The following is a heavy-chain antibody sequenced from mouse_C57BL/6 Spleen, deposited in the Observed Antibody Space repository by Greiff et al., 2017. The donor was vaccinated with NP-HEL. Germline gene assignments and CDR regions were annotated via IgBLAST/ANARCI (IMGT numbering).Heavy chain of an antibody. V-gene: IGHV1-39*01. CDR2: INPNNGTT. J-gene: IGHJ4*01. CDR1: GYTFTDYN. CDR3: ACNYPAMDY. Sequence: EVKLQQSGPELVKPGASVKIPCKASGYTFTDYNMDWVKQSHGKSLEWIGDINPNNGTTSYNQKFKGKATLTVDQSSSTAYMQLNSLTSEDSAVYYCACNYPAMDYWGQGTSVTVSS. D-gene: IGHD2-1*01.